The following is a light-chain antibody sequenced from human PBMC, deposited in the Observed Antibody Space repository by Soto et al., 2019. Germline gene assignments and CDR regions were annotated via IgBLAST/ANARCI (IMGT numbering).Light chain of an antibody. CDR1: QSVSSY. CDR2: AAS. Sequence: EIVLTQSPATLSLSPGEGATLSCRANQSVSSYLAWYQQKPGQAPRLLLYAASYRATGIPARFSGSGSGTDVTLTISSLEPEDFAVYYCHQRSNWPRTFGLGTKVEIK. J-gene: IGKJ1*01. V-gene: IGKV3-11*01. CDR3: HQRSNWPRT.